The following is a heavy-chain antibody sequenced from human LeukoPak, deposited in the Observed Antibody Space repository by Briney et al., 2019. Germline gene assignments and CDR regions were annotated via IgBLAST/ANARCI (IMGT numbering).Heavy chain of an antibody. CDR3: ARDHLANLASRLFDP. J-gene: IGHJ5*02. V-gene: IGHV4-59*01. D-gene: IGHD3-3*01. CDR1: GGSISSYY. Sequence: SETLSLTCTVSGGSISSYYWSWIRQPPGKGLEWIGYIYYSGSTNYNPSLKSRVTISVDTSKNQFSLKLSSVTAADTAVYYCARDHLANLASRLFDPWGQGTLVTVSS. CDR2: IYYSGST.